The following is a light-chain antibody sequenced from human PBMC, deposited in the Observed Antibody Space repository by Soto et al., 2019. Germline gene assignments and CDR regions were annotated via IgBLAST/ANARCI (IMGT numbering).Light chain of an antibody. CDR3: QQLNSYPQT. V-gene: IGKV1-5*03. CDR1: QTISSW. J-gene: IGKJ5*01. CDR2: KAS. Sequence: DIQMTQSPSTLSGSVGDRVTITCRASQTISSWLAWYQQKPGKAPKLLIYKASTLKSGVPSRFSGSGSGTEITLTISSQQPEDSATYFCQQLNSYPQTFGQGTRPQNK.